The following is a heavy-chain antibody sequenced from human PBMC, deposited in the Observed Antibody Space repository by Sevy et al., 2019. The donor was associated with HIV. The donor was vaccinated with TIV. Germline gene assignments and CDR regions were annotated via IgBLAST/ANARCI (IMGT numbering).Heavy chain of an antibody. CDR1: GYFFTGYY. V-gene: IGHV1-2*06. CDR3: ARGGGYSSGWWTFDY. CDR2: INPNSGGT. Sequence: ASVKVSCKASGYFFTGYYLHWVRQTPGQGLEWMGRINPNSGGTNYAQNFQGRVTMTRDTSISTAYMELSRLRSDDTAVYYCARGGGYSSGWWTFDYWGQGTLFTVSS. J-gene: IGHJ4*02. D-gene: IGHD6-19*01.